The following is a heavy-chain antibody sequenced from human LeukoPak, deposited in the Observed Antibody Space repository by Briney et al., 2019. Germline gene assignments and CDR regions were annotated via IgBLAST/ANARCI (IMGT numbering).Heavy chain of an antibody. CDR1: GFTFSSYG. CDR3: ARGGGPGRLRYFDWLLPNFDY. D-gene: IGHD3-9*01. V-gene: IGHV3-30*02. J-gene: IGHJ4*02. CDR2: IRYDGSNK. Sequence: GGSLRLSCEASGFTFSSYGMHWVRQAPGKGLEWVAFIRYDGSNKYYADSVKGRFTISRDNSKNTLYLQMNSLRAEDTAVYYCARGGGPGRLRYFDWLLPNFDYWGQGTLVTVSS.